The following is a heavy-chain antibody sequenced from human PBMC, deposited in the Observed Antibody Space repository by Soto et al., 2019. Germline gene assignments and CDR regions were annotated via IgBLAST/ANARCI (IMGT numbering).Heavy chain of an antibody. Sequence: QVQLQESGPGLVKPSETLSLTCTVSGGSVSSGSYYWSWIRQPPGKGLEWIGYIYYSGSTNYNPSLRSRVTIQVHTSKNQFSLKLSSVTAADTAVYYCARDPLRDPAAAHGDYFDYWGQGTLVTVSS. CDR2: IYYSGST. CDR1: GGSVSSGSYY. J-gene: IGHJ4*02. D-gene: IGHD2-2*01. CDR3: ARDPLRDPAAAHGDYFDY. V-gene: IGHV4-61*01.